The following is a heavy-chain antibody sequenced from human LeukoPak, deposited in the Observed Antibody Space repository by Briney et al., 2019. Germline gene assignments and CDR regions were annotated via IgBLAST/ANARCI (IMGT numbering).Heavy chain of an antibody. CDR2: INSDGSST. CDR1: GFTFSSYW. CDR3: ARANYYGSGRAAFDI. D-gene: IGHD3-10*01. J-gene: IGHJ3*02. V-gene: IGHV3-74*01. Sequence: GGSLRLSCAASGFTFSSYWMHWVRQAPGKGLVWVSRINSDGSSTSYADSVKGRFTISRDNAKNTLYLQMNSLRTEDTAVYYCARANYYGSGRAAFDIWGQGTMVTVSS.